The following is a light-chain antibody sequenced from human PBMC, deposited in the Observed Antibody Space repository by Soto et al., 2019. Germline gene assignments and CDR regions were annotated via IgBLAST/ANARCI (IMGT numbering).Light chain of an antibody. CDR1: HSVSSSY. CDR2: GAS. J-gene: IGKJ2*01. CDR3: QQYGSSPPYT. Sequence: EIVLTQSPGTLSLSTGERATLSCRASHSVSSSYLAWNQQKPGQAPRLLIYGASSRATGIPDRFSGSGSGTDFTLTISRLEPEDFAVYYCQQYGSSPPYTFGQGTKLEIK. V-gene: IGKV3-20*01.